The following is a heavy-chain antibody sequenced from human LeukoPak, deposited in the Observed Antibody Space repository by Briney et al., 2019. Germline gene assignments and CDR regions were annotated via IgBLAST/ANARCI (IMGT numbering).Heavy chain of an antibody. CDR1: GYTLTELS. V-gene: IGHV1-24*01. CDR3: ATDKPGIAAAGKDY. CDR2: FDPEDGET. J-gene: IGHJ4*02. D-gene: IGHD6-13*01. Sequence: ASVKVSCKVSGYTLTELSMHWVRQALGKGLEWMGGFDPEDGETIYAQKFQGRVTMTEDTSTDTAYMELSSLRFEDTAVYYCATDKPGIAAAGKDYWGQGTLVTVSS.